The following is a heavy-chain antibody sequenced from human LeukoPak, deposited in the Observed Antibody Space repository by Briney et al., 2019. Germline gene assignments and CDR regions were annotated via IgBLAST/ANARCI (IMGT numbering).Heavy chain of an antibody. Sequence: PGGSLRLSCAASGFTFSSYGMHWVRQAPGKGLEGVAVISYDGSNKYYADSVKGRFTISRDNSKNTLYLQMNSLRAEDTVVYYCAKDLLIAVAGTDAFDIWGQGTMVTVSS. CDR3: AKDLLIAVAGTDAFDI. D-gene: IGHD6-19*01. CDR1: GFTFSSYG. CDR2: ISYDGSNK. J-gene: IGHJ3*02. V-gene: IGHV3-30*18.